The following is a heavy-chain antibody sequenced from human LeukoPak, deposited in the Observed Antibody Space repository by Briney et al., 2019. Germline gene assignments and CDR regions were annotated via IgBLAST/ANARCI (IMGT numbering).Heavy chain of an antibody. V-gene: IGHV3-7*01. CDR2: INQDGSEK. CDR3: VRALGSSSADF. J-gene: IGHJ4*02. Sequence: GGSLRLSCAASGFTFSNSWMSWVRQAPGKRLEWVANINQDGSEKYYVDSVEGRFTISRDNAKNSLSLQMDSLRGEDTAVYFCVRALGSSSADFWGQGTLVTVSS. D-gene: IGHD6-6*01. CDR1: GFTFSNSW.